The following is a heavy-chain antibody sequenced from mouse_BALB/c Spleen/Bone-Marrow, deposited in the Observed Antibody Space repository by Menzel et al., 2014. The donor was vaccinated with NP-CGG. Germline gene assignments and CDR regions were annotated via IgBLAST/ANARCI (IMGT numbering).Heavy chain of an antibody. Sequence: VQRVESGPGLVAPSQSLSITCTVSGFSLTVYGVNWVRQPPGKGLEWLGMIWGDGITDYNSAFKSRLSISKDDSKSQVFLKMNSLQTDDTAKYYCAREGNYFGYWGQGTTPTVSS. CDR2: IWGDGIT. J-gene: IGHJ2*01. CDR1: GFSLTVYG. V-gene: IGHV2-6-7*01. CDR3: AREGNYFGY.